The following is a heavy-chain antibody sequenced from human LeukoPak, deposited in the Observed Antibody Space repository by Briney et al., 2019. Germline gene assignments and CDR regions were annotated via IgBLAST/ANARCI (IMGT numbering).Heavy chain of an antibody. CDR1: GYTFTSYG. CDR3: ARGPEYYDSSGYSPDAFDI. J-gene: IGHJ3*02. Sequence: ASVKVSCKASGYTFTSYGISWVRQAPGQGLEWMGWISAYNGNTNYAQKLQGRVNMTTDTSTSTAYMELRSLRSDDTAVYYCARGPEYYDSSGYSPDAFDIWGQGTMVTVSS. V-gene: IGHV1-18*01. CDR2: ISAYNGNT. D-gene: IGHD3-22*01.